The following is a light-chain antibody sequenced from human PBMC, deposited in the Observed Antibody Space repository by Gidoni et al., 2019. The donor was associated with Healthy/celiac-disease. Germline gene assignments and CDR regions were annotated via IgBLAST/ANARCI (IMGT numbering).Light chain of an antibody. Sequence: EIVMTQSPATLSVSPGERATLSCRASQSVSSNLAWYQQQPGQAPRLLPARFSGSGSGTEFTLTISSLQSEDFAVYYCQQYNNWPRTFGQGTKVEIK. J-gene: IGKJ1*01. CDR3: QQYNNWPRT. CDR1: QSVSSN. V-gene: IGKV3-15*01.